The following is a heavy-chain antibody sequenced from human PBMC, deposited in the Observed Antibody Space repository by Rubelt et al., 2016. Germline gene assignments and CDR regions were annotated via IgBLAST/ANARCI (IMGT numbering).Heavy chain of an antibody. CDR2: INNSGGPT. V-gene: IGHV3-23*04. CDR1: GFTFSTYT. Sequence: EVQLVESGGDLVQPGGSLRLSCAASGFTFSTYTMGWVRQAPGKGLEWVSDINNSGGPTYYADSVKGRFTISRDNSKNTLYLQMNSLRVEDTALYYCAKAPRGGSAYDYWGQGTLVSVSS. CDR3: AKAPRGGSAYDY. J-gene: IGHJ4*02. D-gene: IGHD6-25*01.